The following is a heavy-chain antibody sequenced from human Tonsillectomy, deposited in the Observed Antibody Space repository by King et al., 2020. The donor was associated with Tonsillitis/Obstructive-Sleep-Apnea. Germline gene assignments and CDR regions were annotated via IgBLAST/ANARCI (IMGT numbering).Heavy chain of an antibody. J-gene: IGHJ4*02. V-gene: IGHV3-33*01. CDR3: AAGYSSSSGYFDY. D-gene: IGHD6-6*01. CDR1: GFPFSDYG. CDR2: IWYNGINE. Sequence: VQLVESGGGAVLPGRSLRLSCAASGFPFSDYGMHWVRQAPGKGLEWVANIWYNGINERYGDSVRGRFTISRDNSKSILYLQMYSLRAEDTAVYYCAAGYSSSSGYFDYWAREPWSPSPQ.